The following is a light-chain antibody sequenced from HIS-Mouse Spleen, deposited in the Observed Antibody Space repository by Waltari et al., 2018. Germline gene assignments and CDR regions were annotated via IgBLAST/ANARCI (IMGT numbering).Light chain of an antibody. CDR1: SSDVGGYNY. Sequence: QSALTQPASVSGSPGQSITISCTGTSSDVGGYNYVSWYQQHPAKAHKLMTYEVSNPPSGVSKRFSGSKSGNTASLTISGLQADDEADYDCSSYTSSSTYVFGTGTKVTVL. CDR2: EVS. J-gene: IGLJ1*01. CDR3: SSYTSSSTYV. V-gene: IGLV2-14*01.